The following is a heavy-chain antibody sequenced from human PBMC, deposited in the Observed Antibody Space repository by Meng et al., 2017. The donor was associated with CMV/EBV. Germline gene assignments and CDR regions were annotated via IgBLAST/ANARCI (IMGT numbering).Heavy chain of an antibody. J-gene: IGHJ4*02. Sequence: QVQLVQSGAEVKKXXAXVKVSXXAXXYTFTGYYMHWVRQAPGQGLEWMGWINPNSGGTNYAQKFQGRVTMTRDTSISTAYMELSRLRSDDTAVYYCARDLGYDFWSGYSYYFDYWGQGTLVTVSS. CDR1: XYTFTGYY. D-gene: IGHD3-3*01. CDR2: INPNSGGT. CDR3: ARDLGYDFWSGYSYYFDY. V-gene: IGHV1-2*02.